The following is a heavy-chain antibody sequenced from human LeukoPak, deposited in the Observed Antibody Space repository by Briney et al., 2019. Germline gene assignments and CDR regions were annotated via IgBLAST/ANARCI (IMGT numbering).Heavy chain of an antibody. CDR3: ARVGGTSTMVRGVIISWFDP. J-gene: IGHJ5*02. CDR1: GGSISSSSYY. D-gene: IGHD3-10*01. CDR2: IYYSGST. Sequence: PSETLSLTCTVSGGSISSSSYYWGWIRQPPEKGLEWIGNIYYSGSTYYNPVLKSRITISLDTSKNQFSLKLSSVTAADTAVYYCARVGGTSTMVRGVIISWFDPWGQGTLVTVSS. V-gene: IGHV4-39*07.